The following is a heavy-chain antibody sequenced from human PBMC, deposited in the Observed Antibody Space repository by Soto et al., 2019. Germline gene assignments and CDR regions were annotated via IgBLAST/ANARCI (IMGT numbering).Heavy chain of an antibody. CDR2: ISHDGGVK. CDR3: AKDLYGAGWYNYFDP. V-gene: IGHV3-30*18. D-gene: IGHD6-19*01. CDR1: GFTFSSYW. J-gene: IGHJ5*02. Sequence: GGSLRLSCAASGFTFSSYWLSWVRQAPGKGLEWVAMISHDGGVKHYTDSVKGRFTISRDTSNNTVYLQMNSLRPEDTAMYHCAKDLYGAGWYNYFDPWGQGTLVTVSS.